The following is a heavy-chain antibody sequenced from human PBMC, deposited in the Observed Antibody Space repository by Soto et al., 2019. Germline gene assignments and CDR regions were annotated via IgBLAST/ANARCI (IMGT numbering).Heavy chain of an antibody. J-gene: IGHJ4*02. CDR3: ARDQSTIFGVDYFDY. D-gene: IGHD3-3*01. V-gene: IGHV3-66*01. Sequence: EVQLVESGGGLVQPGGSLRLSCAASGFTVSSNYMSWVRQAPGKGLEWVSVIYSGGSTYYADSVKGRFTISRDNSKNTLYLQMNSLRAEDTAVYYCARDQSTIFGVDYFDYWGQGTLVTVFS. CDR2: IYSGGST. CDR1: GFTVSSNY.